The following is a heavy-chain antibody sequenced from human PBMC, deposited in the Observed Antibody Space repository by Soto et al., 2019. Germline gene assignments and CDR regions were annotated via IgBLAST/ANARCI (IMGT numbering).Heavy chain of an antibody. J-gene: IGHJ4*02. CDR3: ARESGSHPAFAS. CDR2: IWHDGSDK. V-gene: IGHV3-33*01. Sequence: QVKLVESGGGVVQPGRSLRLSCAASGFTFSDYGMHWVRQAPGKGLEWVAVIWHDGSDKFYEDSVRGRFTVSRDNSKNTLFLQMNILRAEDTALYYGARESGSHPAFASWGKGTLVTVSS. CDR1: GFTFSDYG. D-gene: IGHD1-26*01.